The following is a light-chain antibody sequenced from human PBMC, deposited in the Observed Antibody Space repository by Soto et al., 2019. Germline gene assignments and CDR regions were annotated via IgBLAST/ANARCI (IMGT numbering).Light chain of an antibody. CDR1: SADIGSHNR. CDR2: DVS. Sequence: QSALTQPPSVSGSPGQSITISCRGSSADIGSHNRVSWYHQLPDTAPKLIIYDVSDRPSGVPYRFSGSKSANTASLSISGLQPEDEGVYYCSSSSSNSASVLFGGGTKVTVL. J-gene: IGLJ2*01. CDR3: SSSSSNSASVL. V-gene: IGLV2-18*02.